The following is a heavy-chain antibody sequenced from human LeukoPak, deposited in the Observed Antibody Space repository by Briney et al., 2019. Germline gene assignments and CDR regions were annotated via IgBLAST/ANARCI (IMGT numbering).Heavy chain of an antibody. D-gene: IGHD3-22*01. Sequence: ASVKVSCKASGYTFTTYGISWGRQAPGQGLEWMGWISAYNGNTNYAQKFQGRVTMTTDTSTSTAYMELRSLRSDDTAMYYCARDHSGYSFFWFDPWGQGTLVTVSS. V-gene: IGHV1-18*01. CDR1: GYTFTTYG. J-gene: IGHJ5*02. CDR2: ISAYNGNT. CDR3: ARDHSGYSFFWFDP.